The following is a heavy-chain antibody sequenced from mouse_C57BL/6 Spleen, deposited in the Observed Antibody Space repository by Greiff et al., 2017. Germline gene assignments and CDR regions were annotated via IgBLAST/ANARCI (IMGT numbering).Heavy chain of an antibody. CDR2: ISDGGSYT. V-gene: IGHV5-4*01. CDR1: GFTFSSYA. Sequence: EVNVVESGGGLVKPGGSLKLSCAASGFTFSSYAMSWVRQTPEKRLEWVATISDGGSYTYYPDNVKGRFTISRDNAKNNLYLQMSHLKSEDTAMYYCARDTTAHFDYWGQGTTLTVSS. CDR3: ARDTTAHFDY. D-gene: IGHD1-2*01. J-gene: IGHJ2*01.